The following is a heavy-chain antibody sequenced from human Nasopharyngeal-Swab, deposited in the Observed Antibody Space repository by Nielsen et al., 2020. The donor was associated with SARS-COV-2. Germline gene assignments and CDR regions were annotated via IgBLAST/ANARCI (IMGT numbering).Heavy chain of an antibody. V-gene: IGHV3-73*01. J-gene: IGHJ4*02. Sequence: GKGLEWVGRIGDKDHNYATTYGASVQGRFTISRDDSKNTAFLQMDSLKTEDTALYYCTTDFYFDYWGQGTRVTVSS. CDR3: TTDFYFDY. CDR2: IGDKDHNYAT.